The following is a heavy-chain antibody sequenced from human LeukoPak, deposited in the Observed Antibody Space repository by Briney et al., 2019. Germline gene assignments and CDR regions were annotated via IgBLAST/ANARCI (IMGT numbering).Heavy chain of an antibody. Sequence: GGSLRLSCAGSEFIFNSHWMTWVRQAPGMGLEWVGNIRQDGDEKFYADSVRGRFTISRDNAKNSLYLHLNSLRAEDTAIYYCARVRTEWYIDLWGRGTLVTASP. V-gene: IGHV3-7*01. J-gene: IGHJ2*01. CDR3: ARVRTEWYIDL. CDR1: EFIFNSHW. D-gene: IGHD2-8*02. CDR2: IRQDGDEK.